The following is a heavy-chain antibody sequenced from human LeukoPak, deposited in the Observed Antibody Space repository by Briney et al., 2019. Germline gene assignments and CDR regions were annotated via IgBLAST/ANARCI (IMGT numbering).Heavy chain of an antibody. Sequence: GGSLRLSCAASGFTFSNYWMSWVRQAPGKGLEWVSFISTSSSYIYYADSVKGRFTISRDNAKNSLFLQMNSLRAEDTAVYYCARDFHSSGWYMPGYWGQGTLVTVSS. J-gene: IGHJ4*02. CDR3: ARDFHSSGWYMPGY. CDR1: GFTFSNYW. V-gene: IGHV3-21*01. D-gene: IGHD6-19*01. CDR2: ISTSSSYI.